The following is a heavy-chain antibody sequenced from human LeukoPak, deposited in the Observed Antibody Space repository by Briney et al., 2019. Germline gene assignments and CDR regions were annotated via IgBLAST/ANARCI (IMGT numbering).Heavy chain of an antibody. CDR2: IRYDGSDK. J-gene: IGHJ4*02. V-gene: IGHV3-30*02. CDR3: AKDTITYSGSYCYFDY. Sequence: GGSLRLSCAASGFTFSSYGMHWVRQAPGKGLEWVAFIRYDGSDKYYADSVKGRFTISRDNSKNTLYLQMNSLRAEDTAVYYCAKDTITYSGSYCYFDYWGQGTLVTVSS. D-gene: IGHD1-26*01. CDR1: GFTFSSYG.